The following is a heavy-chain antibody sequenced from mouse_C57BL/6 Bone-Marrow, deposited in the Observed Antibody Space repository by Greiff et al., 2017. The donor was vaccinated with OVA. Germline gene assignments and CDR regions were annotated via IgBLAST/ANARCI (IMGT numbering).Heavy chain of an antibody. Sequence: QVQLQQPGAELVKPGASVKLSCKASGYTFTSYWMQWVKQRPGQGLEWIGEIDPSDSYTNYNQKFKGKATLTVDTSSSTAYMQLSSLTSEDSAVYDCTMIKKALFDYWGQGTTLTGAS. D-gene: IGHD2-4*01. J-gene: IGHJ2*01. V-gene: IGHV1-50*01. CDR2: IDPSDSYT. CDR3: TMIKKALFDY. CDR1: GYTFTSYW.